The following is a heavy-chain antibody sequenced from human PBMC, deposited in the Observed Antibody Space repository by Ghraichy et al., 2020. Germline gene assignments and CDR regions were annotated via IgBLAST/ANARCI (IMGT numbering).Heavy chain of an antibody. D-gene: IGHD3-16*02. V-gene: IGHV3-48*02. CDR1: GFTFSSYS. Sequence: GGSLRLSCAASGFTFSSYSMNWVRQAPGKGLEWVSYISSSSSTIYYADSVKGRFTISRDNAKNSLYLQMNSLRDEDTAVYYCATFGGVISFIRSADYWGQGTLVTVSS. J-gene: IGHJ4*02. CDR3: ATFGGVISFIRSADY. CDR2: ISSSSSTI.